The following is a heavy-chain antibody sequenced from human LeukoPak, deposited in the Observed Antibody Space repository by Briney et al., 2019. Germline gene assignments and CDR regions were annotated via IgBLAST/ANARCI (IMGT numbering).Heavy chain of an antibody. V-gene: IGHV4-59*01. CDR3: ARCFVSYGVLD. CDR2: IYYSGST. D-gene: IGHD5-18*01. J-gene: IGHJ4*02. CDR1: GGSISSYY. Sequence: SETLSLTCTVSGGSISSYYWSWIRQPPGKGPEWIGYIYYSGSTNYNPSLKSRVTISVDTSKNQFSLKLSSVTAADTAVYYCARCFVSYGVLDWGQGTLVTVSS.